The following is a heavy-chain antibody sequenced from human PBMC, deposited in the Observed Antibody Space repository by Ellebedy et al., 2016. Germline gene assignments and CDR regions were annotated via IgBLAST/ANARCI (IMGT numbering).Heavy chain of an antibody. J-gene: IGHJ4*02. CDR2: MRGDGAKT. CDR1: GLTVSSFF. Sequence: GGSLRLSXAPSGLTVSSFFMGWVRPAPGKGLEWVSTMRGDGAKTHPADSVKGRFTMSRDIPKNTVYLQMNRLRAEDTAVYYCRQGHYANYWGQGTLVTVSS. CDR3: RQGHYANY. V-gene: IGHV3-23*01. D-gene: IGHD4-17*01.